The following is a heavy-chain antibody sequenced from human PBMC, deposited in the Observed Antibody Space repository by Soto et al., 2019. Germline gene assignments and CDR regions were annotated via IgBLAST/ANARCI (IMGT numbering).Heavy chain of an antibody. CDR1: GFTFSSYG. J-gene: IGHJ4*02. Sequence: GGSLRLSCAASGFTFSSYGMHWVRQAPGKGLEWVAVIWYDGSNKYYADSVKGRFTISRDNSKNTLYLQMNSLRAEDTAVYYCARDSYGYSGYARPGSPRVRAGGIDYWGQGTLVTVSS. CDR2: IWYDGSNK. V-gene: IGHV3-33*01. CDR3: ARDSYGYSGYARPGSPRVRAGGIDY. D-gene: IGHD5-12*01.